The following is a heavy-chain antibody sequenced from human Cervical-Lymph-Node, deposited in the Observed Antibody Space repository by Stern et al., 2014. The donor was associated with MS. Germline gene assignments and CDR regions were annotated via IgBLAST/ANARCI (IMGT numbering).Heavy chain of an antibody. J-gene: IGHJ4*02. V-gene: IGHV3-74*01. D-gene: IGHD1-1*01. CDR2: INGDGTVS. CDR1: GFNFRTYW. Sequence: VQLVESGGGIVQPGGSLMISCVASGFNFRTYWMHWVRQGPVKGLEWVSRINGDGTVSTYADSVRGRFTISRNNANNTMSLQLDNLRVEDTAIYYCASAYRASWGQGTLVTVST. CDR3: ASAYRAS.